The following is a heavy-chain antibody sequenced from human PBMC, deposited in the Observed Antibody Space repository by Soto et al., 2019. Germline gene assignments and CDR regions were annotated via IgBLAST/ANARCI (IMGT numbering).Heavy chain of an antibody. Sequence: QVQLVQSGAEVKKPGASVKVSCKASGYTFTSYAMHWVRQAPGQRLEWMGWINAGNGNTKYSQKFQGRVTXXRXTXXSTAYMELSSLRSEDTAVYYCAREVGGYEGGWFDPWGQGTLVTVSS. CDR1: GYTFTSYA. V-gene: IGHV1-3*01. J-gene: IGHJ5*02. CDR3: AREVGGYEGGWFDP. CDR2: INAGNGNT. D-gene: IGHD5-12*01.